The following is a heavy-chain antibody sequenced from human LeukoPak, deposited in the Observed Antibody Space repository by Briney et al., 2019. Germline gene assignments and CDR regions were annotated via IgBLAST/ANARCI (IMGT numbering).Heavy chain of an antibody. J-gene: IGHJ4*02. CDR3: ATDGGPFDH. D-gene: IGHD3-3*01. CDR1: GFGFSGYW. CDR2: IKQDASER. Sequence: PGGSLRLSCAGSGFGFSGYWMSWVRQVPGKGLEWVANIKQDASERYYADSVRGRFTISRDNARNYQYLQMNSRRVEDTAIYYCATDGGPFDHWGQGILVTVSS. V-gene: IGHV3-7*01.